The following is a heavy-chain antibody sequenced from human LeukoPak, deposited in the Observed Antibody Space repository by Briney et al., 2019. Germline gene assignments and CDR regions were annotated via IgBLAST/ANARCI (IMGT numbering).Heavy chain of an antibody. J-gene: IGHJ4*02. V-gene: IGHV3-11*01. Sequence: GGSLRLSCAASGFTFSDSYMSWFRQVPGKGLEWVSYISDSGSTIYYADSVKGRFTISRDSAKNSLYLQMNSLRAEDTAVYYCAKEGGDWGEGYFDYWGQGTLVTVSS. CDR1: GFTFSDSY. CDR3: AKEGGDWGEGYFDY. CDR2: ISDSGSTI. D-gene: IGHD3-16*01.